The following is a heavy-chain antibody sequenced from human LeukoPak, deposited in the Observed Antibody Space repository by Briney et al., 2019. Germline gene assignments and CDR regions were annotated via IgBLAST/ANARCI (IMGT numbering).Heavy chain of an antibody. CDR2: IRYDGSNK. CDR1: GFTFSSYG. V-gene: IGHV3-30*02. D-gene: IGHD2-2*01. CDR3: AKDKVPAAKTLGYFDY. Sequence: TGGSLRLSCAASGFTFSSYGMHWVRQAPGKGLEWVAFIRYDGSNKYYADSVKGRFTISRDNSKNTLYLQMNSLRAEDTAVYYCAKDKVPAAKTLGYFDYWGREPWSPSPQ. J-gene: IGHJ4*02.